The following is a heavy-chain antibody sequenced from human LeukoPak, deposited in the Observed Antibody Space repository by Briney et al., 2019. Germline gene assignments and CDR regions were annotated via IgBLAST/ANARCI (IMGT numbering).Heavy chain of an antibody. CDR1: GFTFSSYG. J-gene: IGHJ3*02. V-gene: IGHV3-30*18. CDR2: ISYDGSNK. CDR3: AKVHGDYMGDAFDI. D-gene: IGHD4-17*01. Sequence: PGGSLRLSCAASGFTFSSYGMHWVRQAPGKGLEWVAVISYDGSNKYYADSVKGRFTISRDNSKNTLYLQMNSLRAEDTAVYYCAKVHGDYMGDAFDIWGQGTMVTVSS.